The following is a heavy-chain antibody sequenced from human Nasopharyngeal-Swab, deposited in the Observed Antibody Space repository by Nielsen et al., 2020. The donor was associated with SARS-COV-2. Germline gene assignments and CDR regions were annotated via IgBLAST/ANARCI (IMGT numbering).Heavy chain of an antibody. Sequence: SGPTLVKPTETLTLTCTASGFSLSNARMGVSWIRQPPGKALEWLAHIFSNDEKSYSTSLKSRLTISKDTSKSQVVLTMTNMDPVDTATYYCARMYHGGSYLVDYWGQGTLVTVSS. V-gene: IGHV2-26*01. CDR1: GFSLSNARMG. CDR2: IFSNDEK. CDR3: ARMYHGGSYLVDY. D-gene: IGHD1-26*01. J-gene: IGHJ4*02.